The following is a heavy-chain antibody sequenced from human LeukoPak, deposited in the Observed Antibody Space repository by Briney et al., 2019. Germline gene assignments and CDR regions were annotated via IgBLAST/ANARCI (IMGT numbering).Heavy chain of an antibody. J-gene: IGHJ4*02. V-gene: IGHV1-18*01. D-gene: IGHD6-19*01. Sequence: ASVKVSCKASGYTFTSYGISWVRQAPGQGLEWMGWISAHNGNTKYAQNFQGRVTMTRDTSISTAYMELSRLRSDDTAVYYCARIEGGGWSFDYWGQGTLVTVSS. CDR1: GYTFTSYG. CDR3: ARIEGGGWSFDY. CDR2: ISAHNGNT.